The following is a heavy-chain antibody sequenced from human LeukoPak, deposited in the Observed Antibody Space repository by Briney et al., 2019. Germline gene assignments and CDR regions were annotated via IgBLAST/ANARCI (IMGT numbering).Heavy chain of an antibody. CDR1: GGSFSGYY. V-gene: IGHV4-34*01. CDR3: ARDSTQLYEY. CDR2: INHSGST. D-gene: IGHD2/OR15-2a*01. Sequence: SETLSLTCAVYGGSFSGYYWSWIRQPPGKGLEWIGEINHSGSTNYNPSLKSRVTISVDTSKNQFSLKLSSVTAADTAVYYCARDSTQLYEYWGQGTTVTVSS. J-gene: IGHJ6*02.